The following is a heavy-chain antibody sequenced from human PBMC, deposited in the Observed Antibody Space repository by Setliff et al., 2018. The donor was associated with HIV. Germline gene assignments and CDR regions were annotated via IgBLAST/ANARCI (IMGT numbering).Heavy chain of an antibody. J-gene: IGHJ4*02. D-gene: IGHD3-10*01. CDR3: ATTALWYGDSLFYFDY. V-gene: IGHV3-15*01. Sequence: SCAASGFTFSKAWMTWVRQAPGKGLEWVGRIKSKNDGGRAGYAVPGKDRFTISRDDSENKLFLEINNLKTEDTGVYYCATTALWYGDSLFYFDYWGQGVQVTVSS. CDR2: IKSKNDGGRA. CDR1: GFTFSKAW.